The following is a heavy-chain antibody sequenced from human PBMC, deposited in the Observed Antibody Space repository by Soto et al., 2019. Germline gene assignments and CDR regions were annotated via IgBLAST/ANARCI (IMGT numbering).Heavy chain of an antibody. J-gene: IGHJ5*02. CDR1: GGSISSGDYY. D-gene: IGHD2-2*02. V-gene: IGHV4-30-4*01. CDR3: ARAGGDCSSTSCYTHWFDP. CDR2: IYYSGGT. Sequence: QVQLQESGPGLVKPSQTLSLTCTVSGGSISSGDYYWSWIRQPPGKGLEWIGYIYYSGGTYYNPSLKSRVTISVDTSKNQFSLKLSSVTAADTAVYYCARAGGDCSSTSCYTHWFDPWGQGTLVTVSS.